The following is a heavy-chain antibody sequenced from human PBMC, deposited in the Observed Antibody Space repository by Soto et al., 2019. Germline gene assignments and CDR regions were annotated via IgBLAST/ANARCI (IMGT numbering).Heavy chain of an antibody. Sequence: GGSLRLSCAASGFTFSSYAMSWVRQAPGKGLEWVSAISGSGGSTYYADSVKGRFTISRDNSKNTLYLQMNGLGAEETAVYYCANVGVHGNYFDYWGQGTLVTVSS. CDR3: ANVGVHGNYFDY. CDR2: ISGSGGST. J-gene: IGHJ4*02. CDR1: GFTFSSYA. V-gene: IGHV3-23*01. D-gene: IGHD2-2*01.